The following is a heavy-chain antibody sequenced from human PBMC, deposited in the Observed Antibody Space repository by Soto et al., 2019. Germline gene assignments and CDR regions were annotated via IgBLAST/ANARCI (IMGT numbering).Heavy chain of an antibody. D-gene: IGHD3-3*01. J-gene: IGHJ4*02. V-gene: IGHV4-39*01. CDR2: IYYSGST. Sequence: QLQLQESGPGLVKPSETLSLTCTVSGGSISSSSYYWGWIRQPPGKGLEWIGSIYYSGSTYYNPSLKSRVTISVDTSKNQFSLKLSSVTAADTAVYYCARTSRNDDFWSGYFFAWGQGTLVTVSS. CDR1: GGSISSSSYY. CDR3: ARTSRNDDFWSGYFFA.